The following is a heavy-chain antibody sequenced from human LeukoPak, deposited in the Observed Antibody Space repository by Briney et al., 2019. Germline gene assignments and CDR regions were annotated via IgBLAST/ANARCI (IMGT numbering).Heavy chain of an antibody. V-gene: IGHV3-7*04. Sequence: HSGGSLRLSCAASGFTFSSYWMGWVRQAPGKGLEWVANIKKDGSEKFYVDSVKGRFTISRDNAKNSVYLQMNSLRAEDTAVYYCARVLYSYGYSEFAFDIWGQGTMVTVSS. D-gene: IGHD5-18*01. CDR2: IKKDGSEK. J-gene: IGHJ3*02. CDR1: GFTFSSYW. CDR3: ARVLYSYGYSEFAFDI.